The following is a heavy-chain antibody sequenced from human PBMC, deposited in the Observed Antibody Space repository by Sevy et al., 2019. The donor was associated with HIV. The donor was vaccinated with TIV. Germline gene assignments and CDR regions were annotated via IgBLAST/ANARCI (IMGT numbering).Heavy chain of an antibody. CDR3: ASVPLYSDSHINDY. D-gene: IGHD3-22*01. CDR2: ISGTGNTI. Sequence: GGSLRLSCAASGFTFSPYSMNWIRQAPGKGLEWLSYISGTGNTIYYAGSVKGRFTISRDNAKNSLYLHMNSLRAEDTAVYYCASVPLYSDSHINDYWGQGTLVTVSS. CDR1: GFTFSPYS. J-gene: IGHJ4*02. V-gene: IGHV3-48*04.